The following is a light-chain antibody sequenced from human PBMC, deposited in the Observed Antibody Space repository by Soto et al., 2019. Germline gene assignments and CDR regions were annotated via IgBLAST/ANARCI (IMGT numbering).Light chain of an antibody. CDR3: QESYSSPYT. J-gene: IGKJ2*01. Sequence: DIQMTQSPSSLSASVGDRVTITCRASQSIGIFLNWYQLKPGKAPKLLIYAASSLQSGVPSRFSGTGSGTDFTLTISSLYPEDFATYYCQESYSSPYTFGQGAKLEIK. CDR1: QSIGIF. CDR2: AAS. V-gene: IGKV1-39*01.